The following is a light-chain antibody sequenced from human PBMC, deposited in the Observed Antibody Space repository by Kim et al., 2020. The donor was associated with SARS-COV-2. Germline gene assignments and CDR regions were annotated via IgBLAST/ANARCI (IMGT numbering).Light chain of an antibody. Sequence: SPGQRATPSCRASQNVDSSSLAWYQQKPGQAPSLLIYATSTRAADIPDRFSGSGSGTDFTLTINRLETEDFAVYYCQQYGGSPLYSFGQGTKLEI. V-gene: IGKV3-20*01. J-gene: IGKJ2*03. CDR2: ATS. CDR1: QNVDSSS. CDR3: QQYGGSPLYS.